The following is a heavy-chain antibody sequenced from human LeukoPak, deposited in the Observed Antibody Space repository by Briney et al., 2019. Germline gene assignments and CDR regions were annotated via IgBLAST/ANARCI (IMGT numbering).Heavy chain of an antibody. Sequence: PGGSLRLSCAVSGFGVHTFAMNWVRLAPGKGLEWLASITKYDGRVYYADSVRGRFTISRDSSQNELYLQMNSLRADDSAIYYCAKDHSADGWPTFEYWGQGTLVTVSS. D-gene: IGHD5-24*01. CDR2: ITKYDGRV. V-gene: IGHV3-23*01. CDR1: GFGVHTFA. J-gene: IGHJ4*02. CDR3: AKDHSADGWPTFEY.